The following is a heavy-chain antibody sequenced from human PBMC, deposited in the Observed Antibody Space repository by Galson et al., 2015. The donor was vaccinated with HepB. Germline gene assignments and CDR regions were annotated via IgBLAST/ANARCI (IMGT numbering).Heavy chain of an antibody. J-gene: IGHJ4*02. V-gene: IGHV1-18*01. CDR3: ARDRAYYDSSGYKNFDY. CDR1: GYTFTSYG. CDR2: ISAYNGNT. Sequence: SVKVSCKASGYTFTSYGISWVRQAPGQGLEWMGWISAYNGNTNYAQKLQGRVTMTTDTSTSTAYMELRSLRSDDTAVYYCARDRAYYDSSGYKNFDYWGQGTLVTVSS. D-gene: IGHD3-22*01.